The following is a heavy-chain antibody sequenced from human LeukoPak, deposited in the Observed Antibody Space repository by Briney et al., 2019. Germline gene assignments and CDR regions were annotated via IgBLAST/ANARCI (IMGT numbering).Heavy chain of an antibody. D-gene: IGHD5-24*01. Sequence: GGSLRLSCAASGFTFSSYSMNWVRQAPGKRLEWVSSISSSSSYIYYADSVKGRFTISRDNAKNSLYLQMNSLRSEDTAVYYCARASREIVDAFDIWGQGTMVTVSS. CDR3: ARASREIVDAFDI. J-gene: IGHJ3*02. V-gene: IGHV3-21*04. CDR2: ISSSSSYI. CDR1: GFTFSSYS.